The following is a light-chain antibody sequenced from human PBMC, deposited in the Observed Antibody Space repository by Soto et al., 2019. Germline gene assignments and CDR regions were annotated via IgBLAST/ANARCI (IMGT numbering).Light chain of an antibody. J-gene: IGKJ1*01. CDR2: AAS. CDR1: QSVSSYY. Sequence: EIVLTQSPGTLSLSPGERATLSCRASQSVSSYYLAWYQQKPGQAPRLLIYAASSRATGIPDRFSGSGSGTDFTLTISRLEPEDFAVYHCQQYDDSMTFGQGTKVDIK. V-gene: IGKV3-20*01. CDR3: QQYDDSMT.